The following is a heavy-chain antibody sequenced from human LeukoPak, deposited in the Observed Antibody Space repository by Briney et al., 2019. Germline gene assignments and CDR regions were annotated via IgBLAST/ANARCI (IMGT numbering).Heavy chain of an antibody. J-gene: IGHJ4*02. CDR2: IIPIFGTA. V-gene: IGHV1-69*01. CDR3: AWSPDSSHNFDY. CDR1: GGTFSSYA. D-gene: IGHD3-22*01. Sequence: EASVKVSCKASGGTFSSYAISWVRQAPGQGLEWMGGIIPIFGTANYAQKFQGRVTITADESTSTAYMELSSLRSEDTAVYYCAWSPDSSHNFDYWGQGTLVTVSS.